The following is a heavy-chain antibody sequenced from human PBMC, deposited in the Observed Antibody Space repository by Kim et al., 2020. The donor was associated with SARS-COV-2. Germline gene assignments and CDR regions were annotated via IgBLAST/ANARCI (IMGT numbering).Heavy chain of an antibody. CDR1: GFTLSNYW. J-gene: IGHJ4*02. D-gene: IGHD1-1*01. CDR3: AAEPRHHAFLDF. V-gene: IGHV3-74*01. CDR2: LNADGSTT. Sequence: GGSLRLSCAASGFTLSNYWMHWVRQAPGKGLVWVSRLNADGSTTNYADSVKGRFTISRDNAKNTLYLQMNGLRVEDTAVYYCAAEPRHHAFLDFWGQGTPVTVSS.